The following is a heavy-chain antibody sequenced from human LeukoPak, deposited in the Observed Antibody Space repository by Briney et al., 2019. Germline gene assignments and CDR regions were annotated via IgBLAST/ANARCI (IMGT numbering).Heavy chain of an antibody. J-gene: IGHJ6*01. CDR2: IHSNNGNT. Sequence: ASVKVSCKASGYTFSNYGISWVRQAPGQGLEWIGWIHSNNGNTNYAQRLQGRVTMTTDPSTSTAYMELRSLRSDDTAVYYCVRHIVVVREYYYFGMDVWGQGTTVTVSS. CDR1: GYTFSNYG. V-gene: IGHV1-18*01. D-gene: IGHD2-15*01. CDR3: VRHIVVVREYYYFGMDV.